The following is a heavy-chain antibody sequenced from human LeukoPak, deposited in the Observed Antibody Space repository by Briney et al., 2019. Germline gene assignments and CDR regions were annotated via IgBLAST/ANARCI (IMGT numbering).Heavy chain of an antibody. D-gene: IGHD3-9*01. CDR3: ARVEAGCYIRGWFDP. J-gene: IGHJ5*02. Sequence: SETLSLTCAVYGGSFSGYYWSWIRQPPGKGLEWIGEINHSGSTNYNPSLKSRVTISVDTSKNQFSLKLSSVTAADTAVYYCARVEAGCYIRGWFDPWGQGTLVTVSS. V-gene: IGHV4-34*01. CDR1: GGSFSGYY. CDR2: INHSGST.